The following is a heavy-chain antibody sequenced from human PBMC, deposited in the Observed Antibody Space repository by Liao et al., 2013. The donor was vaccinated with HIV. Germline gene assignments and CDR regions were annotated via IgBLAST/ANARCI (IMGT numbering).Heavy chain of an antibody. CDR2: IYYSGAT. CDR3: ARDDELPVYSGTESYYESYMDV. D-gene: IGHD5-12*01. Sequence: QVQLQESGPGLVKPSQTLSLTCTVSGASISTGNYYWSWIRQPPGKGLEWIGYIYYSGATYYNPSLKSRLTMSVDTSKNQFSLKLSSVTAADTGVYYCARDDELPVYSGTESYYESYMDVWGKGTTVIVS. J-gene: IGHJ6*03. CDR1: GASISTGNYY. V-gene: IGHV4-30-4*08.